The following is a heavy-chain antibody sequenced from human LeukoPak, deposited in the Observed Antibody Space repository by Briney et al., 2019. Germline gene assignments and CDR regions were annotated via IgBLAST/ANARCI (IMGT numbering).Heavy chain of an antibody. D-gene: IGHD6-19*01. CDR3: ARVPSSGWSYHFDY. CDR2: INPNSGGT. CDR1: GYTFTGYY. Sequence: ASVKVSCKASGYTFTGYYMHWVRQAPGQGLEWMGRINPNSGGTNYAQKFQGRVTMTRDTSISTAYMELSRLRSDDTAVYYCARVPSSGWSYHFDYWGQGTLVTVSS. J-gene: IGHJ4*02. V-gene: IGHV1-2*06.